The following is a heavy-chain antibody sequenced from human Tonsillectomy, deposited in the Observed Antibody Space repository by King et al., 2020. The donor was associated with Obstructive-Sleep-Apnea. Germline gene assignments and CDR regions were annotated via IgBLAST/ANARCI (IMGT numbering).Heavy chain of an antibody. CDR2: ICYDGTNK. Sequence: VQLVESGGGVVQPGRSLRLSCAASGFTFNSYGMHWVRQAPGKGLEWVAAICYDGTNKYYADSVKGRFTISRDNSKNTLYLQMNSLRAEEPAVYYCAKDYTGGGQQLRDYWGQGTLVTVSS. J-gene: IGHJ4*02. CDR3: AKDYTGGGQQLRDY. V-gene: IGHV3-33*06. D-gene: IGHD6-13*01. CDR1: GFTFNSYG.